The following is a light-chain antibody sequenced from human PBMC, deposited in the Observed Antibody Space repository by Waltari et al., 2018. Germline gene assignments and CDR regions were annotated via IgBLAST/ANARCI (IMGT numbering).Light chain of an antibody. V-gene: IGLV2-23*02. CDR2: EVT. J-gene: IGLJ1*01. CDR1: SSDVEKYNL. Sequence: QSALTQPASVSRSPGQSITISCTGTSSDVEKYNLVSWYQHHPDKAPKLMIYEVTKRCSGVSSRSSCSKSDNTASLTISGLQAEDEADYYCCSYAGGGTYVFGPGTKVTVL. CDR3: CSYAGGGTYV.